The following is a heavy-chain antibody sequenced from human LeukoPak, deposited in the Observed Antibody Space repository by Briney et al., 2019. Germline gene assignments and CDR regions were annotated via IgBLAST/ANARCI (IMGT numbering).Heavy chain of an antibody. V-gene: IGHV1-2*02. CDR3: AREMALADIKCHDY. CDR1: GYTFTGYY. Sequence: ASVKASCKASGYTFTGYYMHWVRQAPGQGLEWVGWINANNGGTHYPQKFQGRVTMTRDTSISTAYMELSSLRSDDTAVYYCAREMALADIKCHDYWGQGTLVTVSA. D-gene: IGHD6-19*01. CDR2: INANNGGT. J-gene: IGHJ4*02.